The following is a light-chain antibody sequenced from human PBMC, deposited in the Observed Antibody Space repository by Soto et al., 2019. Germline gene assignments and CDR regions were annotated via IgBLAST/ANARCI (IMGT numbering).Light chain of an antibody. CDR1: SGDVGGYYY. CDR3: SSFTVHTTPVV. CDR2: EVS. V-gene: IGLV2-14*01. Sequence: QSALTQPASVSGSPGQSITISCTGTSGDVGGYYYVSWYQQLPGKAPKLMISEVSNRPSGVSNRFSGSKSGNTASLTISDLQAEDEADYYCSSFTVHTTPVVFGGGTQLTVL. J-gene: IGLJ2*01.